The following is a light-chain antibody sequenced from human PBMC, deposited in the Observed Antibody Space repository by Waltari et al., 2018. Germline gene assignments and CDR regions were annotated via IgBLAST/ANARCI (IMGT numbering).Light chain of an antibody. V-gene: IGLV2-14*03. CDR1: NSDVGGYNY. CDR3: ISYTSKTTPWV. J-gene: IGLJ3*02. Sequence: QSALTQPASVSGSPGQSITISCTGTNSDVGGYNYVSWYQQHPGKAPKLMIYDVNQRPSGVSYRFSGSKSGNMASLTISGLQAEDEADYYCISYTSKTTPWVFGGGTKLTVL. CDR2: DVN.